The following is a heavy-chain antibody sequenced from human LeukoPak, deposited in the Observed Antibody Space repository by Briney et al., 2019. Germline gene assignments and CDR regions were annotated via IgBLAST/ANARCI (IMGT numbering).Heavy chain of an antibody. D-gene: IGHD3-22*01. J-gene: IGHJ4*02. Sequence: PGGSLRLSCAASGFTFSSYAMSWVRQAPGKGLEWVSAISGSGGSTYYADSVKGRFTISRDNSKNTLYLQMSSLRAEDTAVYYCARGRHPSSGYYDYWGQGTLVTVSS. V-gene: IGHV3-23*01. CDR3: ARGRHPSSGYYDY. CDR1: GFTFSSYA. CDR2: ISGSGGST.